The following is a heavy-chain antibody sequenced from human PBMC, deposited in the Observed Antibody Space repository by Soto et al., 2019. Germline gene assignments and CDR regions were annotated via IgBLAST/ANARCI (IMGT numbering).Heavy chain of an antibody. CDR2: ISSSSYI. D-gene: IGHD5-12*01. Sequence: VGSLRLSCAASGFTFSSYSMNWVRQAPGKGLEWVSSISSSSYIYYADSVKGRFTISRDNAKNSLYLQMNSLRAEDTAVYYCAKERDGYNYGTFDIWGQGTMVTVPS. CDR3: AKERDGYNYGTFDI. J-gene: IGHJ3*02. CDR1: GFTFSSYS. V-gene: IGHV3-21*01.